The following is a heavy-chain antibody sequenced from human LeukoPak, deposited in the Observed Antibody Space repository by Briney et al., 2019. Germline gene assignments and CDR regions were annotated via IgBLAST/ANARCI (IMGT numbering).Heavy chain of an antibody. CDR1: GFTFSSFA. V-gene: IGHV3-30-3*01. J-gene: IGHJ4*02. Sequence: GGSLRLSCTASGFTFSSFAMHWIRQAPGKGLEWVAVISYDGSNKYFADSVKGRFTISRDNSRNTLYLQMNSLRAEDTAVYYCARGQMISAAGLDYWGQGTLVTASS. CDR3: ARGQMISAAGLDY. CDR2: ISYDGSNK. D-gene: IGHD6-13*01.